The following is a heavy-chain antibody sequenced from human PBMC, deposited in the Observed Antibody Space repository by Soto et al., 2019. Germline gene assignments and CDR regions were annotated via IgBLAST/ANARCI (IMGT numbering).Heavy chain of an antibody. CDR3: AKDPPSTSSNTFDI. Sequence: PGGSLRLSCAASGFTFSIYAMNWFRQAPGKGLEWVSFISGSGGTTYYADSVKGRFTISRDKSKSTLFPQMNSLRAEDTAVYYCAKDPPSTSSNTFDIWGQGTMVTVSS. D-gene: IGHD2-2*01. CDR1: GFTFSIYA. J-gene: IGHJ3*02. V-gene: IGHV3-23*01. CDR2: ISGSGGTT.